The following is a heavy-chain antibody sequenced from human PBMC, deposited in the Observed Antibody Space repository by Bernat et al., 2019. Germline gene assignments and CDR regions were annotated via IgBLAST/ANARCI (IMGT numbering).Heavy chain of an antibody. J-gene: IGHJ4*02. CDR2: ISYDGDNT. CDR1: EFTFSSYA. V-gene: IGHV3-30-3*01. D-gene: IGHD3-3*01. CDR3: ASPPGTYYDFWSGHSPLGY. Sequence: QVQLVESGGGVVQPGRSLRLSCAASEFTFSSYAMDWVRQAPGKGLEWVAVISYDGDNTYYADSVKGRFTISRDNSKNTLYLQMNSLRAEDTAVYYCASPPGTYYDFWSGHSPLGYWGQGTLVTVSS.